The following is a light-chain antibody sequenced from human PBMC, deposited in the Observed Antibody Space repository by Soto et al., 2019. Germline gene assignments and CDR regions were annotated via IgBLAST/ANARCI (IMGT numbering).Light chain of an antibody. CDR1: QSVSGY. V-gene: IGKV3-11*01. CDR2: DAS. J-gene: IGKJ1*01. Sequence: EIVLTQSPATLSLSPGDRSTLSCRASQSVSGYLVWYQQKTGQAPRLLVYDASNRATGVPARFSGSGSGTDFTLTISSLEPEDFAVSYCQQCSNWPPKWTFGQGTKVDI. CDR3: QQCSNWPPKWT.